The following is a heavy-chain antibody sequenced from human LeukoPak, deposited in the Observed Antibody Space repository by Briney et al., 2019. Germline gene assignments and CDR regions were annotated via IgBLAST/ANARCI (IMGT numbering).Heavy chain of an antibody. D-gene: IGHD3-10*01. V-gene: IGHV3-23*01. J-gene: IGHJ4*02. CDR2: ISGSGGTT. CDR1: GFTFSSYA. Sequence: GGSLRLSYAASGFTFSSYAMSWVRQAPGKGLEWVSAISGSGGTTYYADSVKGRFTISRDNSKNTLYLQMNSLRAEDTAVYYCAKDPMVRFDYWGQGTLVTVSS. CDR3: AKDPMVRFDY.